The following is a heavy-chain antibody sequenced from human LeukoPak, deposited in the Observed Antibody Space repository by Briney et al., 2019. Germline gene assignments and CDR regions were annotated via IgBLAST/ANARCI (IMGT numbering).Heavy chain of an antibody. D-gene: IGHD6-19*01. CDR3: ATHSDWRFDF. Sequence: PGGSLRLSCTDSGFTFSMYWMSWVRQAPGKGLEWLASIKPDGSAAIYVDSMKGRFTISRDNAKNSLYLQMNSLTVKDTAVYYCATHSDWRFDFWGQGTLVTVSS. CDR2: IKPDGSAA. V-gene: IGHV3-7*01. J-gene: IGHJ4*02. CDR1: GFTFSMYW.